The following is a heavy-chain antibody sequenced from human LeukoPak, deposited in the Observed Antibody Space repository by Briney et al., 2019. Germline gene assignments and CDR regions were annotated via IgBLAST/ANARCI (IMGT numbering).Heavy chain of an antibody. CDR1: GGSISSYY. CDR2: IYYSGST. D-gene: IGHD4-17*01. V-gene: IGHV4-59*01. Sequence: SETLSLTCTVSGGSISSYYWSWIRQPPGKGLEWIGYIYYSGSTNYNPSLKSRVTISVDTSKNQFSLKLSSVTAADTAVYYGARGYGNFDYWGKGTLVTVSS. CDR3: ARGYGNFDY. J-gene: IGHJ4*02.